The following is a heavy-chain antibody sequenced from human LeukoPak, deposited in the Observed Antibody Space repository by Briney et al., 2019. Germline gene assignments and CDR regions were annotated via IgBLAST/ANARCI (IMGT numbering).Heavy chain of an antibody. D-gene: IGHD3-22*01. CDR2: IKQDGSEK. CDR1: GFTFSSYW. Sequence: PGGSLRLSCAASGFTFSSYWMSWVRQAPGKGLEWVANIKQDGSEKYYVDSVKGRFTISRGNAKNSLYLQMNSLRAEDTAVYYCAGYYDSSGYYYDAFDIWGQGTMVTVSS. J-gene: IGHJ3*02. CDR3: AGYYDSSGYYYDAFDI. V-gene: IGHV3-7*03.